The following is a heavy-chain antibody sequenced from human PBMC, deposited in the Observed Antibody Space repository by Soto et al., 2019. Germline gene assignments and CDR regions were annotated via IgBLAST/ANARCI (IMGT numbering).Heavy chain of an antibody. CDR3: AXXXGXXXRTSCYRRAFDT. CDR2: INTDGGSS. J-gene: IGHJ3*02. D-gene: IGHD2-2*01. CDR1: GFTFSGHW. Sequence: EVQLVESGGDLVQPGGSLSLSCAASGFTFSGHWMYWVRQVPGKGLEWVSRINTDGGSSAYADAVKGRFAISRDNAKNTLYLQMNGLRAEDTAVYYCAXXXGXXXRTSCYRRAFDTWGQGTTVTVSS. V-gene: IGHV3-74*03.